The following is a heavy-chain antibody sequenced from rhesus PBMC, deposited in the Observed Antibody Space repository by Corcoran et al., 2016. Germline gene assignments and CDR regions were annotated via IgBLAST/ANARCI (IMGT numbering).Heavy chain of an antibody. V-gene: IGHV3S5*01. D-gene: IGHD2-27*01. CDR2: MNRGGGNT. CDR3: AKDQCSGIYCYFDY. Sequence: EVQLVETGGGLVQPGGSLKLSCAASGFTFSSYVMSWVRQAPGKGREWVSDMNRGGGNTYSADSVKGRFTISRDNSKNTLSLQMNSLRAEDTAVYYCAKDQCSGIYCYFDYWGQGVLVTVSS. CDR1: GFTFSSYV. J-gene: IGHJ4*01.